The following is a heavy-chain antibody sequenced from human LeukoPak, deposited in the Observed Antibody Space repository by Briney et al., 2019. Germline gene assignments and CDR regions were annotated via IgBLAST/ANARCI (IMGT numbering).Heavy chain of an antibody. V-gene: IGHV4-34*01. J-gene: IGHJ3*02. D-gene: IGHD6-13*01. Sequence: PGGSLRLSCAASGFSFSSNSMNWIRQPPGKGLEWIGEINHSGSTNYNPSLKSRVTISVDTSKNQFSLKLSSVTAADTAVYYCARDLYSSRTNDAFVIWGQGTMVTVSS. CDR2: INHSGST. CDR3: ARDLYSSRTNDAFVI. CDR1: GFSFSSNS.